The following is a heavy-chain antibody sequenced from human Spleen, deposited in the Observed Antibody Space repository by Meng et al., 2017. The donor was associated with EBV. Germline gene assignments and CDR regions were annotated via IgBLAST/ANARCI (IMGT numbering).Heavy chain of an antibody. CDR2: INPISGAA. CDR3: ARELDTTMVADL. J-gene: IGHJ5*02. Sequence: QGRLVQSGAWVKKPGASVKVSCKTSGYSFTAYYVHWVRQAPGQGLEWMGRINPISGAAGSTQKFQGRLTLTRETYINTAYLELSGLTPDDTAVYYCARELDTTMVADLWGQGTLVTVSS. D-gene: IGHD5-18*01. V-gene: IGHV1-2*06. CDR1: GYSFTAYY.